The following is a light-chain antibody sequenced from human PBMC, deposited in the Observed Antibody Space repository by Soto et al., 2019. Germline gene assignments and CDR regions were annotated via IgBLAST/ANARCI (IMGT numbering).Light chain of an antibody. CDR1: QGIGVY. J-gene: IGKJ4*01. Sequence: DIQMTQSPSSLSASLGDRVTITCRASQGIGVYLAWFQQRPGRAPNLLIYAASTLQSGVPSRFSGSGSGTDFTLTISSLQPEDVATYYCQKYNSAPLTFGGGTKVEIK. CDR3: QKYNSAPLT. V-gene: IGKV1-27*01. CDR2: AAS.